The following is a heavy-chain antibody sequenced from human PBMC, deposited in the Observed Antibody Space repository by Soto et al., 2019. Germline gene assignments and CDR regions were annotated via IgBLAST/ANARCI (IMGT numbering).Heavy chain of an antibody. J-gene: IGHJ4*02. CDR3: ARGVAGSGFDR. D-gene: IGHD6-19*01. CDR1: GDSVSSNTAA. Sequence: SQTLSLTCAISGDSVSSNTAAWNWIRSSTSRGLEWLGRTYYRSNWRHDYAVSVKSRITVNPDTSKNHFSLQLNSVTPDDTAVYYCARGVAGSGFDRWGQGTLVTVSS. CDR2: TYYRSNWRH. V-gene: IGHV6-1*01.